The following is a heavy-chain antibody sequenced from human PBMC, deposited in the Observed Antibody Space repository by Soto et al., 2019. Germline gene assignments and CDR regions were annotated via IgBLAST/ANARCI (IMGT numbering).Heavy chain of an antibody. D-gene: IGHD3-3*01. Sequence: QVQLQESGPGLVKASETLSLTCTVSGGSVSSGNYFWSWIRQPPGKGLEWIGYIYYSGSTNYNPSLKSRVTISLDTCKNQFSLKLKSVSAADTAVYYCARQPIYDVPDPWGQGILVTVSS. CDR2: IYYSGST. CDR3: ARQPIYDVPDP. CDR1: GGSVSSGNYF. J-gene: IGHJ5*02. V-gene: IGHV4-61*01.